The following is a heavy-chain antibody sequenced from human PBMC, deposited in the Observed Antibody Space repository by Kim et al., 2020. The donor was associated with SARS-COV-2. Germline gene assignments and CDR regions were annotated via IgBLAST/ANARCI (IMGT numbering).Heavy chain of an antibody. D-gene: IGHD3-3*01. Sequence: GGSLRLSCAASGFTFSDYDMSWIRQAPGKGLEWVSYISSNGSTKYYADSVKGRFTISRDNAKNSLYLQMNSLRAEDTAVYYCARDRRNYDFWSCYYRKPYMDVWRKGPTVTVFS. J-gene: IGHJ6*03. V-gene: IGHV3-11*01. CDR3: ARDRRNYDFWSCYYRKPYMDV. CDR2: ISSNGSTK. CDR1: GFTFSDYD.